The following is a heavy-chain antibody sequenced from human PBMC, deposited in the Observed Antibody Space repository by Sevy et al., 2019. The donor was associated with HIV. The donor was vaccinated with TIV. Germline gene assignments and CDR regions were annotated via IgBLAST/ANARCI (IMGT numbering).Heavy chain of an antibody. V-gene: IGHV3-7*01. J-gene: IGHJ4*02. D-gene: IGHD3-10*01. CDR3: ARDDDLYGSGSFDY. CDR2: IKQDGSEK. CDR1: GFTFSSYW. Sequence: GGCLRLSCAASGFTFSSYWMSWVRQAPGKGLEWVANIKQDGSEKYYVDTVKGRFTISRDNAKNSLYLQMNSLRAEDTAVYYCARDDDLYGSGSFDYWGQGTLVTVSS.